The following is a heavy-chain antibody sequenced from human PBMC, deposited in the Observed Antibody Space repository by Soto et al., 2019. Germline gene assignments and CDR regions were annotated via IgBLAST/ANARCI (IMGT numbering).Heavy chain of an antibody. V-gene: IGHV4-30-4*01. CDR2: IYYSGST. CDR1: GGSISSGDYY. J-gene: IGHJ6*02. CDR3: ARDLASGGPGLYGMDV. Sequence: SETLSLTCTVSGGSISSGDYYWSWIRQPPGKGLEWIGYIYYSGSTYYNPSLKSRVTISVDTSKNQFSLKLSSVTAADPAVYYCARDLASGGPGLYGMDVWGQGTTVTVSS. D-gene: IGHD3-10*01.